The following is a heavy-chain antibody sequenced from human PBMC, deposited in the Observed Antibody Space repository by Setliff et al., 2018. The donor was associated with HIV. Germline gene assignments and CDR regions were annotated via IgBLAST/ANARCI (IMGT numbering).Heavy chain of an antibody. CDR1: GFTVSGNY. V-gene: IGHV3-53*01. J-gene: IGHJ6*03. Sequence: GSLRLSCAASGFTVSGNYMSWVRQAPGKGLEWVSVIYSSGSTYNADSVKGRLTISRDNSKNTVYLQMNSLRAEDTAVYYCARWAPPNHYFYYYMDVWGKGTTVTVSS. CDR2: IYSSGST. CDR3: ARWAPPNHYFYYYMDV.